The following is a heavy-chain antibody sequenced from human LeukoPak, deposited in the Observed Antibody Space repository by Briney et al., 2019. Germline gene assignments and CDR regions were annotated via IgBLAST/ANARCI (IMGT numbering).Heavy chain of an antibody. CDR1: GFTFSSYS. J-gene: IGHJ4*02. CDR3: ATVGYYYDSSAYSYHSDPY. Sequence: GGSLRLSCAASGFTFSSYSMNWVRQAPGKGLEWVGRIKSKTDGGTTDYAAPVKGRFTISRDDSKNTLYLQMNSLKTEDTAVYYCATVGYYYDSSAYSYHSDPYWGQGTLVTVSS. V-gene: IGHV3-15*01. CDR2: IKSKTDGGTT. D-gene: IGHD3-22*01.